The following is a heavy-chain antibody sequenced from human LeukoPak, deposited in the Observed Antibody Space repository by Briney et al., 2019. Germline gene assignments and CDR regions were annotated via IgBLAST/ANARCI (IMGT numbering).Heavy chain of an antibody. CDR3: ARAEYDILTGYFYWFDP. D-gene: IGHD3-9*01. CDR1: GGTFSSYA. Sequence: SVKVSCKASGGTFSSYAISWVRQAPGQGLEWMGGIIPIFGTANYAQKFQGRVTITADESTSTAYMELSGLRSEDTAVYYCARAEYDILTGYFYWFDPWGQGTLVTVSS. V-gene: IGHV1-69*01. J-gene: IGHJ5*02. CDR2: IIPIFGTA.